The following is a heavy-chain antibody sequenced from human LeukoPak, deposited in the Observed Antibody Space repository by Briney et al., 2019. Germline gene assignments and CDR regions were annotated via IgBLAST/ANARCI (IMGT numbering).Heavy chain of an antibody. V-gene: IGHV4-4*07. CDR1: TGSLNSYF. CDR3: ARGKELTGTSGHYSFDF. CDR2: VSGTGTA. D-gene: IGHD1-7*01. J-gene: IGHJ4*02. Sequence: SETLSLTCTVSTGSLNSYFWTWVRQPAGKGLEWIGRVSGTGTAYSNPSLESRVITSLDTSRNQFSLKLMSVTAADTAVYYCARGKELTGTSGHYSFDFWGQGTLVSVSS.